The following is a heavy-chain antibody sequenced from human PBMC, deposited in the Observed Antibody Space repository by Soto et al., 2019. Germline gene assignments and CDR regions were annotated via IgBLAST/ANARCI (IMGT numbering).Heavy chain of an antibody. CDR1: GFTFTSSA. D-gene: IGHD2-15*01. CDR3: AADGGLGYCSGGSCYDAFDI. Sequence: ASVKVSCKASGFTFTSSAVQWVRQARGQRLEWIGWIVVGSGNTNYAQKFQEKVTITRDMSTSTAYMERSRLRSEDTAVYYCAADGGLGYCSGGSCYDAFDIWGQGTMVTVSS. V-gene: IGHV1-58*01. CDR2: IVVGSGNT. J-gene: IGHJ3*02.